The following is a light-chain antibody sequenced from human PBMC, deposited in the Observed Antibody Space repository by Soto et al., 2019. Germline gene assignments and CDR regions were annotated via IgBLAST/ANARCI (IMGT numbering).Light chain of an antibody. CDR3: QQYNSYSGT. Sequence: DIQMTQSTSTLSASVGDRVTITCRASQSISSWLAWYQQKPGKAPKLLIYDASSLESGVPSRFSGSGSGTEFTLTISSLQPDDFATYYCQQYNSYSGTFGQGTKVDI. CDR1: QSISSW. J-gene: IGKJ1*01. CDR2: DAS. V-gene: IGKV1-5*01.